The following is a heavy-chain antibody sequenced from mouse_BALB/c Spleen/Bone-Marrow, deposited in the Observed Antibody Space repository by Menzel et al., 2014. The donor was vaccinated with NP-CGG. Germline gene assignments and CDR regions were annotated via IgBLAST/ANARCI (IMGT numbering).Heavy chain of an antibody. Sequence: VQLQQSGAELVRPGSSVKISCKAPGYAFSSYWMSWVKQRPGQGLEWIGQIYPGDGDTNYNGKFKGKATLTADKSSSTAYMQLSSLTSEDSAVYFCARWLPAMDYWGQGTSVTVSS. J-gene: IGHJ4*01. V-gene: IGHV1-80*01. CDR3: ARWLPAMDY. CDR2: IYPGDGDT. D-gene: IGHD2-2*01. CDR1: GYAFSSYW.